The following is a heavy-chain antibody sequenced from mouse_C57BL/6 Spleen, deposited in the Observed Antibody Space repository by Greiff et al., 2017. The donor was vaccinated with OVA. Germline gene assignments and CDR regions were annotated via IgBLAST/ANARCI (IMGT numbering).Heavy chain of an antibody. V-gene: IGHV1-82*01. D-gene: IGHD2-10*01. Sequence: VQLQQSGPELVKPGASVKISCKASGYAFSSSWMNWVKQRPGKGLEWIGRIYPGDGDTNYNGKFKGKATLTADKSSSTAYMQLSSLTSEDSAVYFCASTTYYGNALYAMDYWGQGTSVTVSS. CDR1: GYAFSSSW. J-gene: IGHJ4*01. CDR3: ASTTYYGNALYAMDY. CDR2: IYPGDGDT.